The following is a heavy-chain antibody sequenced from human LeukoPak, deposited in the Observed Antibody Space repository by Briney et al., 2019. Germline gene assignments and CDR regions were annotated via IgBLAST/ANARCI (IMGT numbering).Heavy chain of an antibody. J-gene: IGHJ4*02. V-gene: IGHV4-39*07. Sequence: SETLSLTCTVSGGSISSRSYYWDWIRQPPGKGLEWIGSIYYSGGTYYNPSLKSRVTISEDTSKNQFSLKLSSVTAADTAVYYCARAHLATVVAPFDYWGQGTLVTVSS. CDR3: ARAHLATVVAPFDY. CDR1: GGSISSRSYY. CDR2: IYYSGGT. D-gene: IGHD3-22*01.